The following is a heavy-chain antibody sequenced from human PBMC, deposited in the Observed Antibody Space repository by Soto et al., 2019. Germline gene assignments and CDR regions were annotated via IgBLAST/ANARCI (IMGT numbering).Heavy chain of an antibody. J-gene: IGHJ4*02. V-gene: IGHV5-10-1*01. CDR3: ACPRQDYGDRAYYY. D-gene: IGHD2-21*02. Sequence: GDPLNISCQGSGYTLTTYWITWVRQMPGRGLEWMGRIDPSDSYTNYSRSFQGHVTISADKSTNTAYLEWRSLKASDSDIYYCACPRQDYGDRAYYYWGQGTLVTVSS. CDR1: GYTLTTYW. CDR2: IDPSDSYT.